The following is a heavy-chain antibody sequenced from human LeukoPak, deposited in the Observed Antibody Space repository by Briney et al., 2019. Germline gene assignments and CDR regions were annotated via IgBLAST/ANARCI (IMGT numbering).Heavy chain of an antibody. CDR2: MNPNSGNT. CDR3: ARNLVGKTDFDY. D-gene: IGHD6-19*01. CDR1: GYTFTRYD. Sequence: GASVKVSCKASGYTFTRYDINWVRQATGQGLEWMGWMNPNSGNTGYAQKFQGRVTITWDTSASTAHVELSSLRSEDSAVYYCARNLVGKTDFDYWGQGTLVTVSS. V-gene: IGHV1-8*03. J-gene: IGHJ4*02.